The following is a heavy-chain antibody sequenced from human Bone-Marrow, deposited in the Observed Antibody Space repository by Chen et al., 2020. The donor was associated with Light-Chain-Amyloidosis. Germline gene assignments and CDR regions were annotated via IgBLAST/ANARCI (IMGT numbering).Heavy chain of an antibody. CDR2: ISHSGST. D-gene: IGHD2-15*01. V-gene: IGHV4-34*01. Sequence: QVHLQQWGAGLLKPSETLSLTCAVYGGSISDFHWSWIRQPPGKGLEWIGEISHSGSTNYNPSLRSRVALSVDTSKNQFSLKLNSVTAADTAVYSFSLCSPALLVLFPFDYCFQGTLVTVSS. CDR3: SLCSPALLVLFPFDY. CDR1: GGSISDFH. J-gene: IGHJ4*02.